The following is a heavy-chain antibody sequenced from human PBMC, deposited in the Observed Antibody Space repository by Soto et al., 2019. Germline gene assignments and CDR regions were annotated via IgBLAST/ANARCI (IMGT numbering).Heavy chain of an antibody. CDR1: GGSINYSS. Sequence: PSETLSLTCTVSGGSINYSSWTWIRQPPGKGLEWIGYISYTGSANYNASLKSRLTISVDTSKNQFSLKLSSVTAADTALYYCARVNYGDYYYGMDVWGQGTTVTVSS. V-gene: IGHV4-59*01. CDR3: ARVNYGDYYYGMDV. D-gene: IGHD4-17*01. J-gene: IGHJ6*02. CDR2: ISYTGSA.